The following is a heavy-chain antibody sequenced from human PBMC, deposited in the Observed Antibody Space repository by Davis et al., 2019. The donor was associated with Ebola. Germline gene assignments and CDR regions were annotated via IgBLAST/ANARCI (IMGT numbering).Heavy chain of an antibody. J-gene: IGHJ4*02. Sequence: GESLKISCAASGFTFSSYAMHWVRQAPGRGLEWVAVISYDGSNKYYADSVKGRFTISRDNSKNTLYLQMNSLRREDSAMYYCAKETTATTDFDYWGQGTLVTVSS. CDR2: ISYDGSNK. V-gene: IGHV3-30-3*01. CDR1: GFTFSSYA. CDR3: AKETTATTDFDY. D-gene: IGHD4-17*01.